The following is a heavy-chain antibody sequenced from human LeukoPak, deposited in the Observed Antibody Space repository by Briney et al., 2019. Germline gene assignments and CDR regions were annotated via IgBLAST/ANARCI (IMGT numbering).Heavy chain of an antibody. CDR1: GFTFSSYG. Sequence: GGSLRLSCAASGFTFSSYGMSWVRQAPGKGLEWVSAISGSGGSTYYADSVKGRFTISRDNSKNTLYLQMNSLRAEDTAVYYCANSMIVGSVSPFDYWGQGTLVTVSS. CDR2: ISGSGGST. J-gene: IGHJ4*02. D-gene: IGHD3-22*01. CDR3: ANSMIVGSVSPFDY. V-gene: IGHV3-23*01.